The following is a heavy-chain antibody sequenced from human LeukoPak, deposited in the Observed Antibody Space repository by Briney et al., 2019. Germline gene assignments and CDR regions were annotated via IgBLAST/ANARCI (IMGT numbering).Heavy chain of an antibody. D-gene: IGHD3-22*01. CDR2: IYYSGST. V-gene: IGHV4-39*01. J-gene: IGHJ5*02. CDR3: ARPGYYYDSSGYYYH. Sequence: SETLSLTCTVSGGSISSSSYYWGWIRQPPGKGLEWIGSIYYSGSTYYNPSLKSRVTISVDTSKNQFSLKLSSVTAADTAVYYCARPGYYYDSSGYYYHWGQGTLVTVSS. CDR1: GGSISSSSYY.